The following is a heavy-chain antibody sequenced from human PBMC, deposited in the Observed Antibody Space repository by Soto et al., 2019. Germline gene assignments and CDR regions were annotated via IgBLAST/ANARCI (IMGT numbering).Heavy chain of an antibody. CDR2: ISGSTYTI. D-gene: IGHD3-16*01. CDR3: ARGGGDWNSYYGLDV. V-gene: IGHV3-11*01. CDR1: GLTFSDYY. Sequence: HVQLVESGGGLVKPGGSLRLSCAASGLTFSDYYMSWIRQAPGKGLEWVSYISGSTYTIYYADSVKGRFTISRDNAKNSLSLQMNSLRAEDTAVDYCARGGGDWNSYYGLDVWGQGTTVTVSS. J-gene: IGHJ6*02.